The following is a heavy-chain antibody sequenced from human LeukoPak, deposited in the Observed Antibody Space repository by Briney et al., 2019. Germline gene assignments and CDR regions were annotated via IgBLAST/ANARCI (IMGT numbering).Heavy chain of an antibody. D-gene: IGHD4-23*01. CDR1: GFTFSSYA. Sequence: GGSLRLSCAASGFTFSSYAMSWVRQAPGKGLEWVSAISGSGGSTYYADSVKGRFTISRDNSKNTLYLQMNSLRAEDTAVYYCAKGRFGYGGVEDAFDIWGQGTMVTVSS. J-gene: IGHJ3*02. V-gene: IGHV3-23*01. CDR2: ISGSGGST. CDR3: AKGRFGYGGVEDAFDI.